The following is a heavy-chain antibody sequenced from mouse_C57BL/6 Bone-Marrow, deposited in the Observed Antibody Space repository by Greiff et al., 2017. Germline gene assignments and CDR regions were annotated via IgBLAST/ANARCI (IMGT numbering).Heavy chain of an antibody. D-gene: IGHD1-1*01. Sequence: EVQLVESGGGLVQPGGSLKLSCAASGFTFSDSYMYWVRQTPEKRLEWVAYISNGGGSTYYTDTVKGRFTISRDNAKNTLYLQMSRLKSEDTAMYYCARHPLYYYGSMDYWGQGTSVTVSS. J-gene: IGHJ4*01. CDR3: ARHPLYYYGSMDY. CDR1: GFTFSDSY. CDR2: ISNGGGST. V-gene: IGHV5-12*01.